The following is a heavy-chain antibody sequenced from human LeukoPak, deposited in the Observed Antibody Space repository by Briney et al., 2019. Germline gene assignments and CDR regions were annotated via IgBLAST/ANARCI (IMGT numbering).Heavy chain of an antibody. D-gene: IGHD6-13*01. V-gene: IGHV1-2*02. CDR1: GYTFTGYY. CDR3: ARSIAAAGTLFYFDY. J-gene: IGHJ4*02. Sequence: ASVKVSCKTSGYTFTGYYMHWVRQAPGQGLEWMGWINPNSGGTNYAQKFQGRVTMTRDTSISTAYMELSRLRSDDTAVYYCARSIAAAGTLFYFDYGGQGTLVTVSS. CDR2: INPNSGGT.